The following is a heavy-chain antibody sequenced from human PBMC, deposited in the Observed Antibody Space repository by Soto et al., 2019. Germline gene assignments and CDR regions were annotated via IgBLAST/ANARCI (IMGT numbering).Heavy chain of an antibody. Sequence: ASVKVSWKVSGYTLTELSMHWVRQAPGKGLEWMGGFDPEDGETIYAQKFQGRVTMTEDTSTDTAYMELSSLRSEDTAVYYCATDRRYYYDSSGYPPLDYWGQGTLVTV. J-gene: IGHJ4*02. CDR1: GYTLTELS. D-gene: IGHD3-22*01. CDR3: ATDRRYYYDSSGYPPLDY. V-gene: IGHV1-24*01. CDR2: FDPEDGET.